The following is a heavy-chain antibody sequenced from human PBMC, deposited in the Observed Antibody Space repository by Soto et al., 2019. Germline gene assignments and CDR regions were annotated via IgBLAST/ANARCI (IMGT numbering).Heavy chain of an antibody. Sequence: GGSLRLSCAAPGFTFSSYAMSWVRQAPGKGLEWVSAISGSGGSTYCADSVKGRFTISRDNSKNTLYLQMNSLRSEDTAVYYCARGGYCRSTSCYRDSYYYYGMDVWGQGTTVTVSS. CDR3: ARGGYCRSTSCYRDSYYYYGMDV. D-gene: IGHD2-2*02. CDR1: GFTFSSYA. V-gene: IGHV3-23*01. CDR2: ISGSGGST. J-gene: IGHJ6*02.